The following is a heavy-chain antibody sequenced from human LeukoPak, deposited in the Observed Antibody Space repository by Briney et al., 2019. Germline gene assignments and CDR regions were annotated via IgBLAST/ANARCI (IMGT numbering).Heavy chain of an antibody. CDR1: GFRFSDFT. D-gene: IGHD6-19*01. CDR2: IGGRGTST. CDR3: ARDHEYSSGWYQYYFDY. V-gene: IGHV3-21*01. Sequence: GGSLRLSCAASGFRFSDFTMTWVRQAPGKGPEWVSAIGGRGTSTYYADSVKGRFTISRDNAKNSLYLQMNSLRAEDTAVYYCARDHEYSSGWYQYYFDYWGQGTLVTVSS. J-gene: IGHJ4*02.